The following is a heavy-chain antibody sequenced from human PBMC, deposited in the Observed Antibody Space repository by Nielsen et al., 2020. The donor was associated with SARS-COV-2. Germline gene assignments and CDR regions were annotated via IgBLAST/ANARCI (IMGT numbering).Heavy chain of an antibody. J-gene: IGHJ4*02. Sequence: GESLKISCAASGFTFSSYSMNWVRQAPGKGLEWVSSISSSSSYIYYADSVKGRFTISRDNAKNSLYLQMNSLRAEDTAVYYCARDLGYSSSWYDYWGQGTLVTVSS. CDR3: ARDLGYSSSWYDY. CDR2: ISSSSSYI. CDR1: GFTFSSYS. D-gene: IGHD6-13*01. V-gene: IGHV3-21*01.